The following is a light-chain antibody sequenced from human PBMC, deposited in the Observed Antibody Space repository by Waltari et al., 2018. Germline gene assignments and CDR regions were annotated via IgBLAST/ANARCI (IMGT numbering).Light chain of an antibody. V-gene: IGKV3D-15*02. J-gene: IGKJ1*01. CDR2: DAS. CDR1: QSVASN. CDR3: QQYGSLPWT. Sequence: EKVLTQSPATLSVSPGESVTLSCRASQSVASNLAWYQQRPGQAPRLVIYDASTRASGIPARFSGSGSGTEFTLTISGLQSEDCALYYCQQYGSLPWTFGQGTKVAIK.